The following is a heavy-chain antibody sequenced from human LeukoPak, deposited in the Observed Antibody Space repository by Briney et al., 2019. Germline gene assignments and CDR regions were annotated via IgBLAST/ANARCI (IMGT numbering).Heavy chain of an antibody. CDR2: ISHNENT. Sequence: PSETLSLTCAVYGGSFSGYYWNWIRQPPGKGLEWIGEISHNENTNYSPSLKSRLTISLDTSKNQFSLKLSSVTAADTAVYYCASSGSRWLIDKTYSPYWGQGTTVTVSS. CDR3: ASSGSRWLIDKTYSPY. CDR1: GGSFSGYY. V-gene: IGHV4-34*01. J-gene: IGHJ6*02. D-gene: IGHD3-22*01.